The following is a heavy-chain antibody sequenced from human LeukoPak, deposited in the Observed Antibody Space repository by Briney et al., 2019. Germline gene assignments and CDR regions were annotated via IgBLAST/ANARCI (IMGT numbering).Heavy chain of an antibody. V-gene: IGHV3-23*01. CDR2: ISGRSGST. CDR3: AKHYYASGSYYKEYFQH. D-gene: IGHD3-10*01. Sequence: GGSLRLSCAASGFTFSNYDMSWVRQAPGKGLEWVSAISGRSGSTYYADSVKGRFTISRDNSKNTLYLQMNSLRAEDTAVYYCAKHYYASGSYYKEYFQHWGQGTLVTVSS. CDR1: GFTFSNYD. J-gene: IGHJ1*01.